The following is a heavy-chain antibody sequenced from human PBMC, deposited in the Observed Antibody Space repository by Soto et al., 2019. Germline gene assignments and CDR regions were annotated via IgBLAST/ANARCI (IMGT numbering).Heavy chain of an antibody. CDR3: AKDGPSRNWRVEYFDY. CDR1: GFTFSSYA. J-gene: IGHJ4*02. V-gene: IGHV3-23*01. D-gene: IGHD1-1*01. CDR2: ISGSGGST. Sequence: AGGSLRLSCAASGFTFSSYAMSWVRQAPGKGLEWVSAISGSGGSTYYADSVKGRFTISRDNSKNTLYLQMNSLRAEDTAVYYCAKDGPSRNWRVEYFDYWGQGTLVTVSS.